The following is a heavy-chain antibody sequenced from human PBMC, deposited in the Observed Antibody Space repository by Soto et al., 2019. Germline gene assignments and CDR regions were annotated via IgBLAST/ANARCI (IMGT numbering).Heavy chain of an antibody. V-gene: IGHV3-15*07. CDR1: GFTFSNAW. D-gene: IGHD3-16*02. CDR2: IKSKTAGGTT. Sequence: LSCAASGFTFSNAWVNWGRQAPGKGLGWGGRIKSKTAGGTTDYAAPVKGRFTISRDDSKNTLYLQMNSLKTEDTAVYYCTTEGPTPQNPLGYPPDYWGQGTLVTVSS. J-gene: IGHJ4*02. CDR3: TTEGPTPQNPLGYPPDY.